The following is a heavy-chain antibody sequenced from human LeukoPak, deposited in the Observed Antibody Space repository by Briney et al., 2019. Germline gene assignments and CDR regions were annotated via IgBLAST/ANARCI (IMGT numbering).Heavy chain of an antibody. J-gene: IGHJ5*02. CDR2: ISAYDGNT. Sequence: ASVKVSCKASGYTFTSHGISWVRQAPGQGLEWMGWISAYDGNTNYAQKLQGRVTMTTDTSTSTAYMELKSLRSDDTAVYYCARADGDYEKNWFDPWGQGTLVTVSS. CDR1: GYTFTSHG. V-gene: IGHV1-18*01. D-gene: IGHD4-17*01. CDR3: ARADGDYEKNWFDP.